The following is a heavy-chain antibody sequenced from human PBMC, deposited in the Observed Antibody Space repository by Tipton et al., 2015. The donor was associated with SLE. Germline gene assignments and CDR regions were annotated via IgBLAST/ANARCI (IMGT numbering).Heavy chain of an antibody. CDR1: DASLSTYF. CDR2: LFTSGSS. Sequence: TLSLTCTVSDASLSTYFWSWIRQPPGKGLEWIGRLFTSGSSDYNPSLKSRVTISIDTSKNQFSLKLASVAAADTAVYYCAGSSSWYEYWGQGTLVTVSS. J-gene: IGHJ4*02. V-gene: IGHV4-4*08. CDR3: AGSSSWYEY. D-gene: IGHD6-13*01.